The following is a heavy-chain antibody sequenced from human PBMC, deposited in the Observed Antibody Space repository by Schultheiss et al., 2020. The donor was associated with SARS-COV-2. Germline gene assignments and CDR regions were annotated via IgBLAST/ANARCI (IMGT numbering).Heavy chain of an antibody. CDR2: INHSGST. V-gene: IGHV4-34*01. Sequence: SETLSLTCAVYGGSFSGYYWSWIRQPPGKGLEWIGEINHSGSTNYNPSLKSRVTISVDTSKNQFSLKLSSVTAADTAVYSCARGGIAAAYGWFDPWGQGTLVTVSS. J-gene: IGHJ5*02. CDR3: ARGGIAAAYGWFDP. CDR1: GGSFSGYY. D-gene: IGHD6-13*01.